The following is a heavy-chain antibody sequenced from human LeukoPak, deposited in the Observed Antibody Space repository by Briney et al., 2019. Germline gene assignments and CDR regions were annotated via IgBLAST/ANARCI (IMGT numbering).Heavy chain of an antibody. V-gene: IGHV3-7*03. CDR3: ARGQGWLSDS. J-gene: IGHJ4*02. CDR2: IKQDGSQT. CDR1: GFTFSSYE. D-gene: IGHD3-9*01. Sequence: GGSLRLSCAASGFTFSSYEMNWFRQAPGKGPEWVAIIKQDGSQTHYVDFVKGRFTISRDNDKSSLFLQMNSLRDEDTAVYYCARGQGWLSDSWGQGIQVTVTS.